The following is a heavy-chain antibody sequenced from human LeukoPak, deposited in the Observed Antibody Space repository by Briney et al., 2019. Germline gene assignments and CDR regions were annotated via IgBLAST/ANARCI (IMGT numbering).Heavy chain of an antibody. J-gene: IGHJ1*01. Sequence: GGSLRLSCAASGFTFHTYTVNWVRQAPRKGLEWISFISSSSSHIYYAESLKGRFTISRDNAKNSLYLQMNSLRAEDTAVYYCARGGSGWYETAEYFQHWGQGTLVTVSS. CDR2: ISSSSSHI. CDR1: GFTFHTYT. D-gene: IGHD6-19*01. CDR3: ARGGSGWYETAEYFQH. V-gene: IGHV3-21*01.